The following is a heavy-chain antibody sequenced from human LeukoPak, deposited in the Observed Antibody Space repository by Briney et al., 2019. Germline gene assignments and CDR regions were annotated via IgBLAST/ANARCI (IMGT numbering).Heavy chain of an antibody. Sequence: PSETLSLTCTVSGGSISSGGYYWSWIRQHPGKGLEWIGYIYYSGSTYYNPSLKSRVTISVDTSKNQFSLKLSSVTAADTAVYYCAREWLDAFDIWGQGTMVTVSS. CDR3: AREWLDAFDI. V-gene: IGHV4-31*03. J-gene: IGHJ3*02. CDR1: GGSISSGGYY. D-gene: IGHD3-22*01. CDR2: IYYSGST.